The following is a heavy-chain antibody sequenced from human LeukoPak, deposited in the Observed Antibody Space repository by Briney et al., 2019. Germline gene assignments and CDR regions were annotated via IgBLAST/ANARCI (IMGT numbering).Heavy chain of an antibody. Sequence: GGSLRLSCAASGFTFSSYAMSWVRQAPGEGLEWVSAISGSGGSTYYADSVKGRFTISRDNSKNTLYLQMNSLRAEDTAVYYCAKPGIAVAGISNWFDPWGQGTLVTVSP. CDR2: ISGSGGST. CDR3: AKPGIAVAGISNWFDP. V-gene: IGHV3-23*01. CDR1: GFTFSSYA. D-gene: IGHD6-19*01. J-gene: IGHJ5*02.